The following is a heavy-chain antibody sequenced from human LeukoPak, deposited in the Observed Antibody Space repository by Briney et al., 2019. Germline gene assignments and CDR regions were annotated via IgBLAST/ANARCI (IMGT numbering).Heavy chain of an antibody. CDR3: ARDRGYSGYDPFGY. CDR1: GFTFSSYW. V-gene: IGHV3-7*01. Sequence: GGSLRLSCAASGFTFSSYWMNWARQAPGKGLEWVASINHNGNVNYYVDSVKGRFTISRDNAKNSLYLQMNSLRAEDTAVYYCARDRGYSGYDPFGYWGQGTLVTVSS. J-gene: IGHJ4*02. D-gene: IGHD5-12*01. CDR2: INHNGNVN.